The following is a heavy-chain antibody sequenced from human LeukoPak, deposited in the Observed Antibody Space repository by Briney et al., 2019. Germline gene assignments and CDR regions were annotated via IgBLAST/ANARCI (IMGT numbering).Heavy chain of an antibody. CDR1: GGSISSYY. V-gene: IGHV4-59*12. Sequence: SETLSLTCTVSGGSISSYYWSWIRQPPGKGLEWIGHIYYSGSTNYNPSLKSRVTMSVDKSKNQFSLKLNSVTAADTAVYYCARDGAATVSGYAFDIWGQGTMVTVSS. J-gene: IGHJ3*02. D-gene: IGHD6-19*01. CDR3: ARDGAATVSGYAFDI. CDR2: IYYSGST.